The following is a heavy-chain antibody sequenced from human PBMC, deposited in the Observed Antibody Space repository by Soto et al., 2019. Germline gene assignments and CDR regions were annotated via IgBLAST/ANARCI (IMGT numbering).Heavy chain of an antibody. CDR2: ISWNSGSI. CDR3: AKDSGRTIAARPRSYYYGMDV. CDR1: GFTFDDYA. V-gene: IGHV3-9*01. D-gene: IGHD6-6*01. Sequence: EVQLVESGGGLVQPGRSLRLSCAASGFTFDDYAMHWVRQAPGKGLEWVSGISWNSGSIGYADSVKGRFTISRDNAKNSLYLPMNSLRAEDTALYYCAKDSGRTIAARPRSYYYGMDVWGQGTTVTVSS. J-gene: IGHJ6*02.